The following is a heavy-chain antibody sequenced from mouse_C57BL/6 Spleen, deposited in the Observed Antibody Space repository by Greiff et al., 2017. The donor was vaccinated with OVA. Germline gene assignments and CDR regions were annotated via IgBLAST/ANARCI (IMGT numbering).Heavy chain of an antibody. D-gene: IGHD1-1*01. V-gene: IGHV1-5*01. Sequence: VQLKQSGTVLARPGASVKMSCKTSGYTFTSYWMHWVKQRPGQGLEWIGAIYPGNSDTSYNQKFKGKAKLTAVTSASTAYMELSSLTNEDSAVYYCTQNVYGRDYFDYWGQGTTLTVSS. J-gene: IGHJ2*01. CDR1: GYTFTSYW. CDR3: TQNVYGRDYFDY. CDR2: IYPGNSDT.